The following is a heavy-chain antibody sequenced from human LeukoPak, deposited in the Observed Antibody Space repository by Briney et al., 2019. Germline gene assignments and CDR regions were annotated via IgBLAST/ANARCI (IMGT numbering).Heavy chain of an antibody. D-gene: IGHD6-19*01. J-gene: IGHJ4*02. CDR3: IRARKLYSSGWYYFDY. V-gene: IGHV3-49*03. CDR1: DFNSCVYP. Sequence: PGGTVTLSSTPSDFNSCVYPVMWLRRATVKAVESVGFIRSKGYGGTREYAASVKGRFTISREDSKSSVYLQMNSLKSEDTAVYYCIRARKLYSSGWYYFDYWGQGTLVTVSS. CDR2: IRSKGYGGTR.